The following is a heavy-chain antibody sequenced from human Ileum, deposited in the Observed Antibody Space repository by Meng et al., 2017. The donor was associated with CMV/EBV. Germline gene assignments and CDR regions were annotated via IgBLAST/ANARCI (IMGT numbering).Heavy chain of an antibody. D-gene: IGHD6-6*01. Sequence: GSLRLSCAASGFTFSRYTMHWVRQAPGKGLEWVAVISYDGSEKLYADSVKCRFTISRDNSQKTLYLQMYSLGREDTAVYYCTKDQWGSSSSLTGMDVWGQGTTVTVSS. J-gene: IGHJ6*02. CDR2: ISYDGSEK. CDR1: GFTFSRYT. CDR3: TKDQWGSSSSLTGMDV. V-gene: IGHV3-30-3*01.